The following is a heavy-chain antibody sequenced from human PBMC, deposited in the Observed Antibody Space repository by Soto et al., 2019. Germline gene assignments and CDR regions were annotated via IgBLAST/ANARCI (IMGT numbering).Heavy chain of an antibody. Sequence: SVKVSCKASGGTFSSYAISWVRQAPGQGLEWMGGIIPIFGTANYAQKFQGRVTITADESTSTAHMELSSLRSEDTAVYYCARDRNAVYYYYYYGMDVWGQGTTVTVSS. V-gene: IGHV1-69*13. J-gene: IGHJ6*02. CDR1: GGTFSSYA. CDR3: ARDRNAVYYYYYYGMDV. CDR2: IIPIFGTA.